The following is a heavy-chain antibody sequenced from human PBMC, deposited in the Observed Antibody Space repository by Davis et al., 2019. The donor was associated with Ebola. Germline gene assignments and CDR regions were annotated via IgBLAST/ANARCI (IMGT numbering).Heavy chain of an antibody. D-gene: IGHD2-15*01. CDR3: ARAISRYCSGGSCYWGWFDP. V-gene: IGHV1-18*01. Sequence: AASVKVSCKASGYTFTSYGISWVRQAPGQGLEWMGWISAYNGNTNYAQKLQGRVTMTTDTSTSTAYMELRSLRSDDTAVYYCARAISRYCSGGSCYWGWFDPWGQGTLVTVSP. J-gene: IGHJ5*02. CDR1: GYTFTSYG. CDR2: ISAYNGNT.